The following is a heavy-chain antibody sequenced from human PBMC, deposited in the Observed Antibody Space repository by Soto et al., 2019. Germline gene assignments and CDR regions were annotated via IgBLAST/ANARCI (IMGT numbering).Heavy chain of an antibody. CDR2: IDPSDSQT. Sequence: GESLKISCKGSGYSFAGYWITWVRPKPGKGLEWMGRIDPSDSQTYYSPSFRGHVTISVTKSITTVFLQWSSLRASDTAMYYCARHRRAIVATTDPLDIWGQGTKVTVS. V-gene: IGHV5-10-1*01. D-gene: IGHD1-26*01. CDR1: GYSFAGYW. J-gene: IGHJ3*02. CDR3: ARHRRAIVATTDPLDI.